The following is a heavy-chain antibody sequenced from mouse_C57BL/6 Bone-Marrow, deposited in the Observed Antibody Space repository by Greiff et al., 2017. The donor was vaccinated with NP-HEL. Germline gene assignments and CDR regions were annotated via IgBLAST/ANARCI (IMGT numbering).Heavy chain of an antibody. J-gene: IGHJ4*01. CDR2: INYDGSST. Sequence: EVQLVESEGGLVQPGSFMKLSCTASGFTFSDYYMAWVRQVPEKGLEWVANINYDGSSTYYLDSLKSRFIISRDNAKNILYLQMSSLKSEDTATYYCAREGGLRRRTYAMDYWGQGTSVTVSS. V-gene: IGHV5-16*01. D-gene: IGHD2-4*01. CDR1: GFTFSDYY. CDR3: AREGGLRRRTYAMDY.